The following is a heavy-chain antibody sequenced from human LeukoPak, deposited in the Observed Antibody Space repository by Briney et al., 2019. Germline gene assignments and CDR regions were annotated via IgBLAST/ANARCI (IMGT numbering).Heavy chain of an antibody. D-gene: IGHD3-3*01. Sequence: ASVKVSCKASGYTFTSYGISWVRQAPGQGLEWMGWISAYNGNTNYAQKLQGRVTMTTDTSTSIAYMELRSLRSDDTAVYYCARAGPPTIFGVVTAYYYYYGMDVWGQGTTVTVSS. CDR2: ISAYNGNT. CDR3: ARAGPPTIFGVVTAYYYYYGMDV. V-gene: IGHV1-18*01. J-gene: IGHJ6*02. CDR1: GYTFTSYG.